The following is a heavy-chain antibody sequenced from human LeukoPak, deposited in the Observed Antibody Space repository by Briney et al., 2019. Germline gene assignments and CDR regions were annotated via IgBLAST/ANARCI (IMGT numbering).Heavy chain of an antibody. V-gene: IGHV4-34*01. CDR1: GGSFSGYY. D-gene: IGHD3-16*01. J-gene: IGHJ5*02. Sequence: SETLSLTCAVYGGSFSGYYWSWIRQPPGKGLEWIGSIYYSGSTYYNPSLKSRVTISVDTSKNQFSLKLSSVTAADTAVYYCARMGGGPDWFDPWGQGTLVTVSS. CDR3: ARMGGGPDWFDP. CDR2: IYYSGST.